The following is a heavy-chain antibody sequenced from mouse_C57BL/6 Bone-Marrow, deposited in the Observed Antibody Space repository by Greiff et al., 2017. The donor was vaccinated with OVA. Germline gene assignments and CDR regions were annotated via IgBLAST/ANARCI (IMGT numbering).Heavy chain of an antibody. J-gene: IGHJ3*01. Sequence: QVQLQQSGPELVKPGASVKISCKASGYTFTDYYINWVKQRPGQGLEWIGWIFPGSGSTYYNEKFKGKATLTVDKSSSTAYMLLSSLTSEDSAVYFCARYSDYDASGAWFAYWGQGTLVTVSA. D-gene: IGHD2-4*01. CDR3: ARYSDYDASGAWFAY. CDR2: IFPGSGST. V-gene: IGHV1-75*01. CDR1: GYTFTDYY.